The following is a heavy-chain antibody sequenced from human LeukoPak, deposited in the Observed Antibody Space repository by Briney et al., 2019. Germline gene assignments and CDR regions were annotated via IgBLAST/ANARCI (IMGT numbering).Heavy chain of an antibody. V-gene: IGHV3-9*01. D-gene: IGHD1-26*01. CDR1: GFTFDDYA. CDR2: ISWNSGSI. J-gene: IGHJ4*02. Sequence: GGSLRLSCAASGFTFDDYAMHWVRQAPGKGLEWVSGISWNSGSIGYADSVKGRFTISRDNAKNSLYLQMNSLRAEDTALYYCAKGALRYSGSPIDYWGQGTLVTVSS. CDR3: AKGALRYSGSPIDY.